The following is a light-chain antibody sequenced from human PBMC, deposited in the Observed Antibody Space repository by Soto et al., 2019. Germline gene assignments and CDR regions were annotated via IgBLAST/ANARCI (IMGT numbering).Light chain of an antibody. V-gene: IGLV2-14*01. J-gene: IGLJ1*01. CDR2: DVS. CDR3: SSYTSSRTYV. Sequence: QSVLTQPASVSGSPGQSITISCTGTSSDVGGYNYVSWYQQHPGKAPKLMIYDVSNRPSGVANRFSGSKSGNTASLNISGLQAEDEADYYCSSYTSSRTYVFGPGTKLTVL. CDR1: SSDVGGYNY.